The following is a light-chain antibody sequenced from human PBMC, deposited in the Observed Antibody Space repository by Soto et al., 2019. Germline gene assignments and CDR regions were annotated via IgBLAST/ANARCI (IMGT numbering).Light chain of an antibody. J-gene: IGKJ1*01. CDR1: QGISSY. CDR3: QQLNNFPRT. CDR2: GAS. Sequence: DIQLTQSPSFLSASAGDRVTITCRASQGISSYLAWYQQRPGKAPKLLMYGASTLQSGVPSRFSGSASGTTFTLTINNLQPEDFATYYCQQLNNFPRTFGQGTKVE. V-gene: IGKV1-9*01.